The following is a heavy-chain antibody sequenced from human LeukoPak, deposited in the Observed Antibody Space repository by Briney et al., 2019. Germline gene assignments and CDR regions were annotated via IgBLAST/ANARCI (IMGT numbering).Heavy chain of an antibody. CDR3: ARGPITHYYDSSGYEEDY. CDR2: INHSGST. V-gene: IGHV4-34*01. D-gene: IGHD3-22*01. Sequence: SETLSLTCAVYGGSFSGYYWSWIRRPPGKGLEWIGEINHSGSTNYNPSLKSRVTISVDTSKNQFSLKLSSVTAADTAVYYCARGPITHYYDSSGYEEDYWGQGTLVTVSS. J-gene: IGHJ4*02. CDR1: GGSFSGYY.